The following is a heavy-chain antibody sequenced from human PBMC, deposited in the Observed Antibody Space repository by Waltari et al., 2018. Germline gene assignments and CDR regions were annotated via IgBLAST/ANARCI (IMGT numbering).Heavy chain of an antibody. CDR1: GFTFSSYG. CDR3: AKQRNYYYYMDV. Sequence: QVQLVESGGGVVQPGRSLRLSCAASGFTFSSYGLHWVRQAPGKGLEWVAVISYDGSNKYYADSVKGRFTISRDNSKNTLYLQMNSLRAEDTAVYYCAKQRNYYYYMDVWGKGTTVTVSS. J-gene: IGHJ6*03. V-gene: IGHV3-30*18. CDR2: ISYDGSNK.